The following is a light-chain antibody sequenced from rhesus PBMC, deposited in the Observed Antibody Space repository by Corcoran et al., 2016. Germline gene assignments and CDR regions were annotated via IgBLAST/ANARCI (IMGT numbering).Light chain of an antibody. CDR2: KAS. V-gene: IGKV1-22*01. J-gene: IGKJ2*01. CDR3: LQYSSSPYS. CDR1: QGISSW. Sequence: DIQMTQSPSSLSASVGDKVTITCRASQGISSWLAWYQQKPGKDPKLLIYKASSLQSGVPSRFSGSGSGTDFTLTIRSLQPEDFSTYYCLQYSSSPYSFGQGTKVEIK.